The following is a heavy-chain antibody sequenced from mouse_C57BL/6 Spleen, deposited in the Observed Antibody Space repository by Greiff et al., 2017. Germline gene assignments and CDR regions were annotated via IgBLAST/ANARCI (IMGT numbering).Heavy chain of an antibody. V-gene: IGHV5-6*01. CDR1: GFTFSSYG. D-gene: IGHD3-2*02. Sequence: EVQRVESGGDLVKPGGSLKLSCAASGFTFSSYGMSWVRQTPDKRLEWVATISSGGSYTYYPDSVKGRFTISRDNAKNTLYLQMSSLKSEDTAMYYCARHRTAQATVLNYWGQGTTLTVSS. CDR3: ARHRTAQATVLNY. CDR2: ISSGGSYT. J-gene: IGHJ2*01.